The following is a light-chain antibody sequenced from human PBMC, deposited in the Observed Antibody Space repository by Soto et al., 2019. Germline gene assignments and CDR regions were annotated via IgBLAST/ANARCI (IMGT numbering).Light chain of an antibody. J-gene: IGKJ5*01. Sequence: DIQMTQSPSSVSSSVGERVTITCRASQAVSTWLAWYQQKPGKAANLLIYSASSFQRGVPSRFSGSGSGTDFTLTSNGLQHEDFASYCCQQAASFPITFGQGTRLEIK. CDR1: QAVSTW. CDR2: SAS. V-gene: IGKV1-12*01. CDR3: QQAASFPIT.